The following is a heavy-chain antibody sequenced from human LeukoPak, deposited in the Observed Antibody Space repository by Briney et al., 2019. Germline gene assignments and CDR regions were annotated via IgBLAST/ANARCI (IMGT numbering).Heavy chain of an antibody. CDR3: AKFPGAVRVDILTGYYS. CDR1: GFTFSSYG. CDR2: ISYDGSNK. V-gene: IGHV3-30*18. D-gene: IGHD3-9*01. J-gene: IGHJ5*02. Sequence: GRSLRLSCAASGFTFSSYGMHRVRQAPGKGLEWVAVISYDGSNKYYADSVKGRFTISRDNSKNTLYLQMNSLRAEDTAVYYCAKFPGAVRVDILTGYYSWGQGTLVTVSS.